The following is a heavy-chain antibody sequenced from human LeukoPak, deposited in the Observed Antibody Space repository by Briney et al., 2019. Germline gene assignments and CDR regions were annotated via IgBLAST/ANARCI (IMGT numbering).Heavy chain of an antibody. CDR1: GYTFTSYG. CDR3: ARAGGYYYDPPHPFDH. CDR2: INTNTGNP. Sequence: ASVKVSCKASGYTFTSYGISWVRQAPGQGLEWMGWINTNTGNPTYAQGFTGRFVFSLDTSVSTAYLQISSLKAEDTAVYYCARAGGYYYDPPHPFDHWGQGTLVTVSS. D-gene: IGHD3-22*01. V-gene: IGHV7-4-1*02. J-gene: IGHJ4*02.